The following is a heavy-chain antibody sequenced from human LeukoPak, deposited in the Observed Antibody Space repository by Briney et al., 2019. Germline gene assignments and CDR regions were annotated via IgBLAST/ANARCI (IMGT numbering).Heavy chain of an antibody. V-gene: IGHV4-61*02. CDR3: AVAFCGGDCFSRHYFGVDV. J-gene: IGHJ6*02. CDR2: IYASGST. D-gene: IGHD2-21*01. CDR1: GDSVSSGTYY. Sequence: SETLSLTCTVSGDSVSSGTYYWTWIRQPAGKGLEWIGRIYASGSTDYNPSLKSRVTILLDTSKNQFSLNLRSVTAADTAVYYCAVAFCGGDCFSRHYFGVDVWGQGTTVTVSS.